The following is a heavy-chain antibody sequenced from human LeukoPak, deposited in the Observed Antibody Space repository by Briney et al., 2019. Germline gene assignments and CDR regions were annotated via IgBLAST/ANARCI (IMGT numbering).Heavy chain of an antibody. V-gene: IGHV3-7*04. CDR1: GFTFSSYR. J-gene: IGHJ4*02. CDR3: TRVGYSYGYPYFDY. CDR2: IKEDGNEK. Sequence: GGSLRLSCAAFGFTFSSYRMSWVRQAPGKGLEWVANIKEDGNEKYYVDSVKGRFTISRDNAKKSLFLQMNSLRAEDTAVYCCTRVGYSYGYPYFDYWGQGTLVTVSS. D-gene: IGHD5-18*01.